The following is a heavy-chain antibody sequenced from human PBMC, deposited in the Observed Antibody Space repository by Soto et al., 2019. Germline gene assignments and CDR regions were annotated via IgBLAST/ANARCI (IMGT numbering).Heavy chain of an antibody. V-gene: IGHV1-69*13. D-gene: IGHD3-22*01. CDR1: GGTFSSYA. CDR3: ARGGGWNDSSGYVYSLFDY. Sequence: SVKVSCKASGGTFSSYAISWVQQAPGQGLEWMGGIIPIFGTANYAQKFQGRVTITADESTSTAYMELSSLRSEDTAVYYCARGGGWNDSSGYVYSLFDYWGQGTLVTV. CDR2: IIPIFGTA. J-gene: IGHJ4*02.